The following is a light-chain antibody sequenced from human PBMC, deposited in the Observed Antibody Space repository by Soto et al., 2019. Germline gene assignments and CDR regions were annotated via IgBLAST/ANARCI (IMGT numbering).Light chain of an antibody. CDR3: LQANSLPFT. CDR1: EGIKTW. CDR2: AAS. J-gene: IGKJ3*01. V-gene: IGKV1-12*02. Sequence: DIQMTQSPSSVSASVGDTVTITCRASEGIKTWLVWYQQKPGKAPKLLIYAASSLQSGVPSRFSGSGSGTDFTLTITSLQPEDFATYYCLQANSLPFTFGPGTKVDFK.